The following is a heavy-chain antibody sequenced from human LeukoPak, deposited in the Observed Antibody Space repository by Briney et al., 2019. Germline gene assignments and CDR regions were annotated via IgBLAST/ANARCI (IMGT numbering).Heavy chain of an antibody. D-gene: IGHD6-13*01. CDR2: ISWNSGSI. J-gene: IGHJ3*02. Sequence: QPGGSLRLSCAASGFTFDDYAMHWVRQAPGKGLEWVSGISWNSGSIGYADSVKGRFTISRDNAKNSLYLQMNSLRAEDTALYYCAKDIKPSIAAAGHAFDIWGQGTMVTVSS. CDR3: AKDIKPSIAAAGHAFDI. CDR1: GFTFDDYA. V-gene: IGHV3-9*01.